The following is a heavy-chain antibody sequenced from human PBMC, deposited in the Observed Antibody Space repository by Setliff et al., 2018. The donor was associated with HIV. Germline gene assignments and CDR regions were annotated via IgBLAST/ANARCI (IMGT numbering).Heavy chain of an antibody. Sequence: GGSLRLSCTASGFSFSRYWMSWVRQAPGKGLEWVANIKQDGSEKYYVDSVKGRFTISRDNAKNSLYLQMNSLRAEDTAVYYCARDLDYGDDWGQGTLVTVSS. V-gene: IGHV3-7*01. CDR2: IKQDGSEK. D-gene: IGHD3-16*01. CDR1: GFSFSRYW. CDR3: ARDLDYGDD. J-gene: IGHJ4*02.